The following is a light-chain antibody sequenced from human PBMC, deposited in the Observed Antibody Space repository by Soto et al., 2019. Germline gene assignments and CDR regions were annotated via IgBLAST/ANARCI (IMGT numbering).Light chain of an antibody. CDR3: QQYNRGVT. V-gene: IGKV1-5*03. Sequence: DIHMTQSPATLSASVGDRVTITCRASQTVSPWLAWYQQKPGAAPHLLIYKVSNLESGVPSRFSGSGSGADFTITISVLQPDYFATYYCQQYNRGVTFGPGTKVEIK. CDR1: QTVSPW. J-gene: IGKJ1*01. CDR2: KVS.